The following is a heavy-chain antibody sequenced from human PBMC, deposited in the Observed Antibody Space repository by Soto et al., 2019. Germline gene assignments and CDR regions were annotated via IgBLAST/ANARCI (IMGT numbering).Heavy chain of an antibody. J-gene: IGHJ5*02. CDR1: GDSVSSTSVT. CDR2: TFYRSKWYN. V-gene: IGHV6-1*01. CDR3: ARGRGFDP. Sequence: QVQLQQSGPGLVQPSQTLSLTCAISGDSVSSTSVTWNWIRQSPSRGLEWLGTTFYRSKWYNDYAVSVKTRITINTDTSTNQFSLQLNSVTPEDTAVYYCARGRGFDPWGQGTLVTVSS.